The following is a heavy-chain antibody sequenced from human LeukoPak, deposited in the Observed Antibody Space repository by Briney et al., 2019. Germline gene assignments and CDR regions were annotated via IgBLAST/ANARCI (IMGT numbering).Heavy chain of an antibody. J-gene: IGHJ4*02. V-gene: IGHV4-30-4*01. D-gene: IGHD5-18*01. CDR1: GGSISRGDYY. CDR2: IYYSGST. Sequence: SETLSLTCTVSGGSISRGDYYWSWIRQPPGKGLEWIGYIYYSGSTYYNPSLKSRVTISVDTSKNQFSLKLSSVTAADTAVYYCASDPIQLWPENWGQGTLVTVSS. CDR3: ASDPIQLWPEN.